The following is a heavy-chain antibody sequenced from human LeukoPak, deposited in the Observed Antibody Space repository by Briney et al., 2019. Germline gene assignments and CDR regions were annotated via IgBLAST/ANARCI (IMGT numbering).Heavy chain of an antibody. CDR1: GGSISSYY. J-gene: IGHJ5*02. V-gene: IGHV4-4*07. CDR3: ARAMDDSLTRHWFDP. D-gene: IGHD3-9*01. Sequence: SETLSLTCTVSGGSISSYYWSWIRQPAGKGLEWIGRIYTSGSTNYNPSLMSRVTMSVDTSKNQFSLKLSAVTAEDTAVYYCARAMDDSLTRHWFDPWGQGTLVTVSS. CDR2: IYTSGST.